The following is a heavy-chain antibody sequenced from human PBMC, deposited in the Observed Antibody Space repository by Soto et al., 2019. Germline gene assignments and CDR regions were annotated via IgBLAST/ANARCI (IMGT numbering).Heavy chain of an antibody. CDR2: ISDSGSS. CDR1: GGCISSGRVD. J-gene: IGHJ4*02. Sequence: NPSGTLYLTCTVSGGCISSGRVDWSWIRQHPGKGLEWIGHISDSGSSYYNPSLESRVTISVDTSENQFSLKLSAVTAADTAVYFCARTTFYDIFTAYYSLFDYWGQGTKVTVSS. CDR3: ARTTFYDIFTAYYSLFDY. V-gene: IGHV4-31*03. D-gene: IGHD3-9*01.